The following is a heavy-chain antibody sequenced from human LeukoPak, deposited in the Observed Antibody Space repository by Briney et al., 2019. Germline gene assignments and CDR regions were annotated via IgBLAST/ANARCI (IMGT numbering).Heavy chain of an antibody. CDR3: ASAASSSWYYFDY. Sequence: GGSLRLSCAASGFTFSSYAMSWVRQAPGKGLEWVSAISGSDGSTYYADSVKGRFTISRDNSKNTLCLQMNSLRAEDTAVYYCASAASSSWYYFDYWGQGTLVTVSS. J-gene: IGHJ4*02. CDR1: GFTFSSYA. D-gene: IGHD6-13*01. V-gene: IGHV3-23*01. CDR2: ISGSDGST.